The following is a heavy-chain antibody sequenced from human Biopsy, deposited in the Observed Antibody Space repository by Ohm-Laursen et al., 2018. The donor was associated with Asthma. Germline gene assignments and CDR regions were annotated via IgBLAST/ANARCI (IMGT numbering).Heavy chain of an antibody. V-gene: IGHV3-53*01. CDR3: ARGDSSNWSHYYFDY. Sequence: SLRLSCAASGFAVSRDYMFWVRQAPGKGLEWVSVIYNGGTSHTADSVRGRLTISRDYSKNTLYLQMHSLRAEDTAVYYCARGDSSNWSHYYFDYWGQGTLVTVSS. CDR2: IYNGGTS. CDR1: GFAVSRDY. D-gene: IGHD3-22*01. J-gene: IGHJ4*02.